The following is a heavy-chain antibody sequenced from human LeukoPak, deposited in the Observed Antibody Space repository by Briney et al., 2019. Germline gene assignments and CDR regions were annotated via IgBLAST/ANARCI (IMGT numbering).Heavy chain of an antibody. CDR1: GYTFTGYY. Sequence: EASVKVSCKASGYTFTGYYMHWVRQAPGQGLEWMGWINPNSGGTNYAQKFQGRVTMTRDTSISTAYMELSRLRSDDTAVYYCARGRLRGPDAFDIWGQGTMVTVSS. J-gene: IGHJ3*02. CDR2: INPNSGGT. CDR3: ARGRLRGPDAFDI. D-gene: IGHD3-10*01. V-gene: IGHV1-2*02.